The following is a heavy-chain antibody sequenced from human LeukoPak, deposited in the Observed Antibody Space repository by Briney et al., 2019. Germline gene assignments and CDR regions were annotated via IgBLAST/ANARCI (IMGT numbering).Heavy chain of an antibody. D-gene: IGHD7-27*01. CDR1: GYIFTGYY. Sequence: ASVKVSCKASGYIFTGYYMHWVRQAPGQGLEWMGWINPNSGGTNYAQKFQGRVTMTRDTSISTAYMELSRLRSDDTAVYYCARDLAGDPSRDYWGQGTLVTVSS. J-gene: IGHJ4*02. CDR2: INPNSGGT. V-gene: IGHV1-2*02. CDR3: ARDLAGDPSRDY.